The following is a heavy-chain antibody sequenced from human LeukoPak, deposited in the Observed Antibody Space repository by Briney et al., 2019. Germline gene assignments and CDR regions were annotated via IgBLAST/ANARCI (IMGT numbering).Heavy chain of an antibody. J-gene: IGHJ4*02. D-gene: IGHD7-27*01. CDR3: ARDLAWGAFDY. CDR2: ISGSGGST. CDR1: GFTFSSYA. V-gene: IGHV3-23*01. Sequence: GGSLRLSCAASGFTFSSYAMSWVRQAPGKGLEWVSAISGSGGSTYYADSVKGRFTISRDNSKNTLSLQMNSLRVEDTAVYCCARDLAWGAFDYWGQGTLVTVSS.